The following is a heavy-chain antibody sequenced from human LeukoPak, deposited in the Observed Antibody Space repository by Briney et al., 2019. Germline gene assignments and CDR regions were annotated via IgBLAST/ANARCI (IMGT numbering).Heavy chain of an antibody. CDR1: GFTFSSYW. J-gene: IGHJ4*02. Sequence: GGSLRLSCAASGFTFSSYWMSWVRQAPGKGLEWVANIKQDGSEKYYVDSVKGRFTISRDNAKNSLYLQMNSLRAEDTAVYYCAREIYGDSPGLDYWGQGTPVTVSS. CDR3: AREIYGDSPGLDY. CDR2: IKQDGSEK. V-gene: IGHV3-7*01. D-gene: IGHD3-10*01.